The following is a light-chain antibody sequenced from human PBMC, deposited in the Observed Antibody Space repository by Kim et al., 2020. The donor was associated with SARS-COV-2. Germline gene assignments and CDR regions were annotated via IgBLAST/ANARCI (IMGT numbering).Light chain of an antibody. V-gene: IGKV1-6*01. CDR1: QGIRND. Sequence: STSVGDTVTITCRASQGIRNDLGWYQQQPGKAPKLLIYSASSLQSGVPSRFSGSGSGTDFTLTISSLQPEDFATYYCLQDYNYPYTFGQGTKLEI. J-gene: IGKJ2*01. CDR3: LQDYNYPYT. CDR2: SAS.